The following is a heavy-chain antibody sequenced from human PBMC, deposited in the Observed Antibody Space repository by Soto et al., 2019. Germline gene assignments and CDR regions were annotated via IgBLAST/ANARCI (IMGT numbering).Heavy chain of an antibody. CDR3: ARVYCRGGSCYGIDY. CDR1: GYTFTSYY. CDR2: INPTSST. D-gene: IGHD2-15*01. Sequence: QVQLVQSGAEVKKPGASVKVSCKASGYTFTSYYMHWVRQAPGQGLEWMGIINPTSSTSYAQKFQGRVTMTRDTSTSTVYMELSSLRSEDTAVYYCARVYCRGGSCYGIDYWGQGTLVTVSS. J-gene: IGHJ4*02. V-gene: IGHV1-46*01.